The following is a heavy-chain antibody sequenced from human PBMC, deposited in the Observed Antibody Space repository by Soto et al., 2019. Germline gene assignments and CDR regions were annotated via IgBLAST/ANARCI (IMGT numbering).Heavy chain of an antibody. J-gene: IGHJ4*02. CDR1: GYTFTTFG. D-gene: IGHD3-3*01. CDR2: ISATNGNT. CDR3: ARSAPFDIYAITPLEF. Sequence: ASVKVSCKASGYTFTTFGISWVRQAPGQGLEWVGWISATNGNTKYSQKFQGRVSLTTETSASTAYMELRSLRSDDTAVYYCARSAPFDIYAITPLEFWGQGTLVTVSS. V-gene: IGHV1-18*01.